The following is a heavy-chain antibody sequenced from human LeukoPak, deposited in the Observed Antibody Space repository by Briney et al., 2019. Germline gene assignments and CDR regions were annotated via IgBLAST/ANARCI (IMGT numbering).Heavy chain of an antibody. D-gene: IGHD4-23*01. Sequence: GGSLRLSCAASGFTFSSYAIHWVRQAPGKGLEWVAVISYDGSNKYYADSVKGRFTIPRDNSKNTLYLEMNSLRAEDTAVYHCARDSTRVVVTPDAFDIWGQGTMVTVSS. J-gene: IGHJ3*02. CDR2: ISYDGSNK. CDR3: ARDSTRVVVTPDAFDI. CDR1: GFTFSSYA. V-gene: IGHV3-30-3*01.